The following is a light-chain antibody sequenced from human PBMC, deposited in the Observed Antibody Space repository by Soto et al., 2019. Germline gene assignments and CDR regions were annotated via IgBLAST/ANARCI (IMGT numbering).Light chain of an antibody. CDR3: SSYTSSSFLV. J-gene: IGLJ2*01. V-gene: IGLV2-14*01. CDR2: DVS. CDR1: SSDVGGYNY. Sequence: QSALTQPASVSGSPGQSITISCTGTSSDVGGYNYVSWYQQHPGKAPKLMIYDVSNRPSGVSNRFSGSKSGNTASLTISGLQAEDEADYYCSSYTSSSFLVFGGGPKLTVL.